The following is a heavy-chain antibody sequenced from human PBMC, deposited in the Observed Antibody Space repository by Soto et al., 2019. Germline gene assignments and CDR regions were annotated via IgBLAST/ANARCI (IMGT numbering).Heavy chain of an antibody. CDR2: IKQDGSEK. D-gene: IGHD3-16*01. V-gene: IGHV3-7*04. J-gene: IGHJ4*02. Sequence: GGSLRLSCTASGFTFSSYWMSWVRQAPGKGLEWVANIKQDGSEKYYVDSVRGRFTISRDNAKNTLYLQMNSLRVEDTAVYYCARGPSGSAFYVGDYWGQGTLVTVSS. CDR1: GFTFSSYW. CDR3: ARGPSGSAFYVGDY.